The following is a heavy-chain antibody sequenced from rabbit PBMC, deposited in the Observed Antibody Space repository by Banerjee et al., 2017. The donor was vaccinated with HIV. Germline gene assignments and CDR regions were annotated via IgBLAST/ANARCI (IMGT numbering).Heavy chain of an antibody. CDR3: ARDLAGVIGWNFDL. Sequence: QEQLEESGGGLVKPGRSLTLTCTASGFDFSSGYDMYWVRQAPGRGLEWIACIGGGTGNHYYANWAKGRFTISSSTSLNSVDLKMTSLTAADTATYFCARDLAGVIGWNFDLWGQGTLVTVS. J-gene: IGHJ4*01. D-gene: IGHD4-1*01. CDR2: IGGGTGNH. CDR1: GFDFSSGYD. V-gene: IGHV1S43*01.